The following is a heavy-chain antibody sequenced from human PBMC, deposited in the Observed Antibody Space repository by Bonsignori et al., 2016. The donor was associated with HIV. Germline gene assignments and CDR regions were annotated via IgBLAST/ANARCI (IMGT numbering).Heavy chain of an antibody. D-gene: IGHD2-8*01. CDR2: MKPNSGNT. V-gene: IGHV1-8*01. CDR3: AINGVISGHQFDRFDF. J-gene: IGHJ4*02. Sequence: WVRQAPGQGLEWMGWMKPNSGNTGYAQKFQGRVTMTRNTSISTAYMELSSLRSDDTAVYYCAINGVISGHQFDRFDFWGQGTLVTVSS.